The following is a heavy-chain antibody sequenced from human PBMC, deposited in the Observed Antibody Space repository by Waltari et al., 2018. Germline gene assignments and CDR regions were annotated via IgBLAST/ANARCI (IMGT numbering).Heavy chain of an antibody. CDR2: INPNSGGT. Sequence: QVQLVQSGPAVKKPGASVRVSCKASGYPFTGYYLHWVRQAPGQGLEWMGWINPNSGGTSYAQKFQGRVTMTRDTSISTAYMELSRLRSDDTAVYYCASLTGAAAGARLHFDCWGQGTLVTVSS. CDR3: ASLTGAAAGARLHFDC. J-gene: IGHJ4*02. D-gene: IGHD6-13*01. CDR1: GYPFTGYY. V-gene: IGHV1-2*02.